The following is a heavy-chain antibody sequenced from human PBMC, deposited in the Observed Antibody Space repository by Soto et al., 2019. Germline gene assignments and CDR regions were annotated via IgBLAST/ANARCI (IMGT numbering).Heavy chain of an antibody. J-gene: IGHJ3*02. CDR1: GDTFSTYT. D-gene: IGHD4-17*01. CDR2: IIPRSATS. Sequence: ASVKVSCKASGDTFSTYTITWMRQAPGQGLEWMGGIIPRSATSNYADSVKGRFTISRDNSKNTLYLQMNSLRAEDTAVYYCAKEDDYGHRRKAFDIWGQGTMVTVSS. V-gene: IGHV1-69*05. CDR3: AKEDDYGHRRKAFDI.